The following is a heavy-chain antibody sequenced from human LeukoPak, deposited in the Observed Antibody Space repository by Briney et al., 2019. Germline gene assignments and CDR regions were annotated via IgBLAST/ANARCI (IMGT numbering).Heavy chain of an antibody. CDR3: AREGAVGATDY. CDR2: INPNSDGT. CDR1: GYTFTGYY. V-gene: IGHV1-2*02. Sequence: ASVKVSCKASGYTFTGYYMHWVRQAPGQGLEWMGWINPNSDGTNYAQKFQGRVTMTRDTSISTAYMELSRLRSDDTAVYYCAREGAVGATDYWGQGRSATLSS. J-gene: IGHJ4*02. D-gene: IGHD1-26*01.